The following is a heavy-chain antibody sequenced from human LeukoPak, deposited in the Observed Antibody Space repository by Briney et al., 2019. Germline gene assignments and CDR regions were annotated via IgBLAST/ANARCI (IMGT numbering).Heavy chain of an antibody. CDR2: ISWNSGSI. V-gene: IGHV3-9*01. CDR3: AKDSDYDFWSGYRGIDY. J-gene: IGHJ4*02. CDR1: GFTFDDYA. Sequence: PGGSLRLSCAASGFTFDDYAMHWVRQAPGKGLEWVSGISWNSGSIGYADSVKGRFTISRDNAKNSLYLQMNSLRAEDTALYYCAKDSDYDFWSGYRGIDYWGQGTLVTVSS. D-gene: IGHD3-3*01.